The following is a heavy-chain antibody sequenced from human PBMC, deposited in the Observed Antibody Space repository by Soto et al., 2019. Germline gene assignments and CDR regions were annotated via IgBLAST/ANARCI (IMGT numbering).Heavy chain of an antibody. D-gene: IGHD2-15*01. V-gene: IGHV1-2*04. CDR2: INPNSGGT. J-gene: IGHJ6*02. CDR1: GYTFTGYY. CDR3: ARDLDCSGGSCYSYGMDV. Sequence: GASVKVSCKASGYTFTGYYMHWVRQAPGQGLEWMGWINPNSGGTNYAQKFQGWVTMTRDTSISTAYMELSRLRSDDTAVYYCARDLDCSGGSCYSYGMDVWGQGTTVTVSS.